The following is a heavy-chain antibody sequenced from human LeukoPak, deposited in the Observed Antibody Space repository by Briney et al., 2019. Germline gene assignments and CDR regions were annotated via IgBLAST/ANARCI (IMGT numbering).Heavy chain of an antibody. Sequence: ASVKVSCKASGYTFTSYGISWVRQAPGQVLEWMGWISAYNSNTNYAQKLQGRVTMTTDTSTSTAYMELRSLRSDDTAVYYWARDSALDDIVVVPAAIDWFDPWGQGTLVTVSS. J-gene: IGHJ5*02. V-gene: IGHV1-18*01. CDR1: GYTFTSYG. CDR2: ISAYNSNT. D-gene: IGHD2-2*01. CDR3: ARDSALDDIVVVPAAIDWFDP.